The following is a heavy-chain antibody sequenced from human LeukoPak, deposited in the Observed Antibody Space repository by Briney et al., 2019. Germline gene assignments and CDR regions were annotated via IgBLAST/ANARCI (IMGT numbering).Heavy chain of an antibody. J-gene: IGHJ6*02. CDR2: ISYDGSNK. Sequence: GGSLRLSCAASGFTFSSYAMHWVRQAPGKGLEWVAVISYDGSNKYYADSVKGRFTISRDNSKNTLYLQMNSLRAEDTAVYYCAKASSPKYCSGGSCYLTTDYYYGMDVWGQGTTVTVSS. D-gene: IGHD2-15*01. V-gene: IGHV3-30-3*01. CDR1: GFTFSSYA. CDR3: AKASSPKYCSGGSCYLTTDYYYGMDV.